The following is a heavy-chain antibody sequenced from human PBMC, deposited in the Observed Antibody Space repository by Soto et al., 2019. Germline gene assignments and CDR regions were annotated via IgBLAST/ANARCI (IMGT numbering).Heavy chain of an antibody. V-gene: IGHV3-23*01. J-gene: IGHJ5*02. CDR1: GVRFCISA. CDR3: AKALDINWKNWFDP. D-gene: IGHD1-1*01. Sequence: HWCSLELSSAASGVRFCISAIDGSCKDQGKGLEWVSVISGSDGRTYYADSVKGRFTISRDNSKNTLYLDINSLRAEDTAVYYCAKALDINWKNWFDPWGQGTLVTVSS. CDR2: ISGSDGRT.